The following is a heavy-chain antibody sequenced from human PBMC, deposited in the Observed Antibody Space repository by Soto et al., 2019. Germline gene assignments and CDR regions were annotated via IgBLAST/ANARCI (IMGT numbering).Heavy chain of an antibody. D-gene: IGHD3-3*01. CDR1: GGSISSYY. CDR2: IYYSGST. CDR3: ARLVGVVIPYFDY. Sequence: PSETLFLTCTVSGGSISSYYWSWIRQPPGKGLEWIGYIYYSGSTNYNPSLKSRVTISVDTSKNQFSLKLSSVTAADTAVYYCARLVGVVIPYFDYWGQGTLVTVSS. V-gene: IGHV4-59*08. J-gene: IGHJ4*02.